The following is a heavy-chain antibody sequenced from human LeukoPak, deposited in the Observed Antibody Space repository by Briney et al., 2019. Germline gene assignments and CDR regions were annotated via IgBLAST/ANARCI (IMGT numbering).Heavy chain of an antibody. J-gene: IGHJ4*02. D-gene: IGHD6-6*01. Sequence: SETLSLTCAVYGGSFSGFYWSWIRQPPGKGLEWIGEINHSRSTNYNPSLKSRVTISIDTSKNQFSLKLTSVTAADTAVYYCARGDPSIAARALLYQFDYWGQGTLVTVSS. V-gene: IGHV4-34*01. CDR1: GGSFSGFY. CDR3: ARGDPSIAARALLYQFDY. CDR2: INHSRST.